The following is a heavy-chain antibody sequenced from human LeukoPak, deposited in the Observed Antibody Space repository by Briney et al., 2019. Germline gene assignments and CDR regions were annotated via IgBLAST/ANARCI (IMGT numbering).Heavy chain of an antibody. J-gene: IGHJ4*02. V-gene: IGHV3-7*01. CDR1: GFTFSGYW. D-gene: IGHD4-17*01. Sequence: GGSLRLSCAASGFTFSGYWMSWVCQAPGKGLEWVANIKEDGSGKYYVDSVKGRFTVSRDNAKNSVDLQMNSLRAEDTAVYYCARGGRTTVYWGQGTLVTVSS. CDR3: ARGGRTTVY. CDR2: IKEDGSGK.